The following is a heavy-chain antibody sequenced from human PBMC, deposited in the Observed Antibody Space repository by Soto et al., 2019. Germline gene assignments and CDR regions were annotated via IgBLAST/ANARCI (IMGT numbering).Heavy chain of an antibody. D-gene: IGHD2-2*01. Sequence: SETLSLTCAVSGGSISSSNWWSWVRQPPGKGLEWIGEICHSGSTNYNPSLKSRVTISVDKSKNQFSLKLSSVTAADTAVYYCARDREYCSSISCYRYYGMDVWGQGTTVTVSS. CDR1: GGSISSSNW. J-gene: IGHJ6*02. V-gene: IGHV4-4*02. CDR3: ARDREYCSSISCYRYYGMDV. CDR2: ICHSGST.